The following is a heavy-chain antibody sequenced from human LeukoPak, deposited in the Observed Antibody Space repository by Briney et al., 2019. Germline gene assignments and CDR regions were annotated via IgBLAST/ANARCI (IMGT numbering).Heavy chain of an antibody. D-gene: IGHD4-11*01. CDR3: ASRYRLYYYYGMDV. J-gene: IGHJ6*02. V-gene: IGHV4-31*03. CDR1: GGSISSGGYY. CDR2: IYYSGST. Sequence: SETLSLTCTVSGGSISSGGYYWSWIRQHPGKGLEWIGYIYYSGSTYYNPSLKSRVTISVDTSKNQFSLKLSSVTAADTAVYYCASRYRLYYYYGMDVWGQGTAVTVSS.